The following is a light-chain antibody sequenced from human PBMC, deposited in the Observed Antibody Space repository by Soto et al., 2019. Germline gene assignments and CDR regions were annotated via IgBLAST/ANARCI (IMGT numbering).Light chain of an antibody. J-gene: IGKJ3*01. V-gene: IGKV1-27*01. Sequence: DIQRNQSQSSMSVSVGVRDTITCRASEGISNYLAWYQQKPGKVPKFLIFAASSLLSGVPFRFCGSGSGTDFTLTISSLQPEDVATYYCQQDLRPPLTFGPGTKVDI. CDR2: AAS. CDR1: EGISNY. CDR3: QQDLRPPLT.